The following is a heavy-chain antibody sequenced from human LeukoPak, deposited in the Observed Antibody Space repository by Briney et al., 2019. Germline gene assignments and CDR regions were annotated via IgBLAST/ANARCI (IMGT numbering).Heavy chain of an antibody. CDR3: ARGQEADELLLDY. V-gene: IGHV1-8*01. D-gene: IGHD2-15*01. J-gene: IGHJ4*02. Sequence: ASVKVSCKASGYTFTSYDINWVRQATGQGLEWMGWMNPNSGNTGYAQEFQGRVTMTRNTSISTAYMELSSLRSEDTAVYYCARGQEADELLLDYWGQGTLVTVSS. CDR1: GYTFTSYD. CDR2: MNPNSGNT.